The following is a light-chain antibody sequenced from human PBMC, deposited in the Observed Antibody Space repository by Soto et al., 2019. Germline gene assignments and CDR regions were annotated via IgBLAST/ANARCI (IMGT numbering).Light chain of an antibody. J-gene: IGKJ3*01. V-gene: IGKV3-20*01. CDR3: QQYGSSPFT. CDR1: QSVSSSY. CDR2: GAS. Sequence: EIVLTQSPCTLSLSPGERATLSCRASQSVSSSYLAWYQQKPGQAPRLLIYGASNRATGIPDRFSGSGSGTDFTLTISSLEPEDFAVYYCQQYGSSPFTFGPGTKVDIK.